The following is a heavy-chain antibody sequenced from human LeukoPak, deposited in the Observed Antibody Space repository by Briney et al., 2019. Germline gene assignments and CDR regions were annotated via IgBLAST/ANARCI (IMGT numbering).Heavy chain of an antibody. Sequence: SETLSLTCTVSGGSISSSSYHWGWIRQPPGKGLEWIGSIYYSGSTYYNPSLKSRVTISVDTSKNQFSLKLSSVTAADTAVYYCARESGIAVAGQYGMDVWGQGTTVTVSS. J-gene: IGHJ6*02. CDR3: ARESGIAVAGQYGMDV. D-gene: IGHD6-19*01. CDR1: GGSISSSSYH. V-gene: IGHV4-39*02. CDR2: IYYSGST.